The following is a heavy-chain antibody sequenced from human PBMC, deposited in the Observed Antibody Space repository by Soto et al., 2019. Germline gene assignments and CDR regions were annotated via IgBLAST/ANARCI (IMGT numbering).Heavy chain of an antibody. V-gene: IGHV1-69*01. CDR2: IIPISGTA. CDR3: AIGTTIVAFYYYYGMDV. Sequence: QVQLVQSGADVKQPGSSVRVSCKASGGPLSSYTVSWVRQAPGQGLEWMGGIIPISGTANYAQSFQGRVTITADESTSTAYLDLSSLRSEDAAVYYWAIGTTIVAFYYYYGMDVWGQGTTVTGSS. CDR1: GGPLSSYT. J-gene: IGHJ6*02. D-gene: IGHD1-1*01.